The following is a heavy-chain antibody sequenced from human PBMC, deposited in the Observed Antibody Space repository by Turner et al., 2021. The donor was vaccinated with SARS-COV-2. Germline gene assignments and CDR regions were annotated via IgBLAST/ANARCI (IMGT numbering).Heavy chain of an antibody. Sequence: QVQLVESGGGVVQPGRPLRLSCAAPGFTFSTYGMHWVRQAPGKGLEWVAVISYDGNNKYYADSVKGRFTISRDNSKNTLYLQMNSLRAEDTAVYYCAKSLGGYWYFDLWGRGTLVTVSS. CDR1: GFTFSTYG. CDR3: AKSLGGYWYFDL. CDR2: ISYDGNNK. V-gene: IGHV3-30*18. J-gene: IGHJ2*01.